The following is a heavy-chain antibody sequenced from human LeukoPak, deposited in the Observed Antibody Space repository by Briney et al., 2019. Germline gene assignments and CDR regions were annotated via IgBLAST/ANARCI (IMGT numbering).Heavy chain of an antibody. Sequence: PGGSLRLSCAASGFTFSSYAMHWVRQAPGKGLEWVAFIRYDGSNKYYADSVKGRFTISRDNSKNTLYLQMNSLRAEDTAVYYCAKDLPPDCSSTSCPSALDVWGKGTTVTVSS. D-gene: IGHD2-2*01. CDR2: IRYDGSNK. CDR3: AKDLPPDCSSTSCPSALDV. J-gene: IGHJ6*04. V-gene: IGHV3-30*02. CDR1: GFTFSSYA.